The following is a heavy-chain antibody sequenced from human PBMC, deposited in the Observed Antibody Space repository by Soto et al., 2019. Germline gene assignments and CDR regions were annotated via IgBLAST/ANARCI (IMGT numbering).Heavy chain of an antibody. D-gene: IGHD6-13*01. CDR2: ISGSGGTT. CDR1: GFTFSSSA. CDR3: AKDKWGSSWNDAFDI. Sequence: PGGSLRLSCAASGFTFSSSAMSWVRQAPGKGLEWVSTISGSGGTTYYADSVRGRFTISRDNSKNTLYLQMNSLRAGDTAVYYCAKDKWGSSWNDAFDIWGHGTMVTVSS. V-gene: IGHV3-23*01. J-gene: IGHJ3*02.